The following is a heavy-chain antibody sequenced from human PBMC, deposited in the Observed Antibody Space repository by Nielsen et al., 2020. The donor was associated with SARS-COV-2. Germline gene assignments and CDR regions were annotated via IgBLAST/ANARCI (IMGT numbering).Heavy chain of an antibody. CDR3: AKIMITFGGIIVLYGMDV. Sequence: GESLKISCAASGFTFSSYGMHWVRQAPGKGLEWVAVISYDGSNKYYADSVKGRFTISRDNAKNSLYLQMNSLRAEDTSVYYCAKIMITFGGIIVLYGMDVWGQGTTVTVSS. D-gene: IGHD3-16*02. CDR1: GFTFSSYG. J-gene: IGHJ6*02. CDR2: ISYDGSNK. V-gene: IGHV3-30*18.